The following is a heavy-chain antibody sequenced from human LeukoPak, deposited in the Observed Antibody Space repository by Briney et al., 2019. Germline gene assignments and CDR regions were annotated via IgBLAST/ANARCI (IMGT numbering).Heavy chain of an antibody. D-gene: IGHD1-7*01. Sequence: SQTLSLTCTVSGGSISSGGYYWSWIRQHPGKGLEWIGYIYYSGSTYYNPSLKSRVTISVDTSKNQFSLKLSSVTAADTAVYYCARDNWNYGSSMDVWGQGTTVTVSS. CDR3: ARDNWNYGSSMDV. CDR2: IYYSGST. CDR1: GGSISSGGYY. J-gene: IGHJ6*02. V-gene: IGHV4-31*03.